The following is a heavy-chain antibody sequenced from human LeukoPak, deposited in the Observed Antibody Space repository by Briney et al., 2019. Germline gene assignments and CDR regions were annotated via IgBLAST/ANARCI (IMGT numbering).Heavy chain of an antibody. D-gene: IGHD2-2*01. Sequence: GGSLRLSCAASGFTFSSYSMNWVRQAPGKGLEWVSYISSSSSTIYYADSVKGRFTISRDNAKNSLYLQMNSLRAEDTAVYYCARDRVVPAATTPKEFDYWGRGTLVTVSS. CDR3: ARDRVVPAATTPKEFDY. V-gene: IGHV3-48*01. J-gene: IGHJ4*02. CDR1: GFTFSSYS. CDR2: ISSSSSTI.